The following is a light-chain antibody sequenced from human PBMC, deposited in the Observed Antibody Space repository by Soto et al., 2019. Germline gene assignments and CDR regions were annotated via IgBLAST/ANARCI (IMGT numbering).Light chain of an antibody. CDR1: ETIATS. CDR2: DAS. CDR3: QQYGSYPRT. V-gene: IGKV1-5*01. Sequence: DFQMPQPPSTLSGSVGDRVTITCRPSETIATSLAWYKHQPGTAPKVLIYDASTLEIGVPSRFSGSGSGTEFTLTISSLQPADFATYNCQQYGSYPRTFGQGTKV. J-gene: IGKJ1*01.